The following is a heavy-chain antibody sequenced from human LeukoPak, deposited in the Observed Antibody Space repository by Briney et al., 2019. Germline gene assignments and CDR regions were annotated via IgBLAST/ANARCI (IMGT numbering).Heavy chain of an antibody. CDR1: GFTFSSYG. D-gene: IGHD3-10*01. CDR2: ISGSGGHT. J-gene: IGHJ4*02. CDR3: ARDRSPGNFDY. V-gene: IGHV3-23*01. Sequence: GGSLRLSCAASGFTFSSYGMSWVRQAPGKGLEWVSVISGSGGHTYYADSVKGRFTISRDNSKNSLYLQMNSLRAEDTAVYYCARDRSPGNFDYWGQGTLVTVSS.